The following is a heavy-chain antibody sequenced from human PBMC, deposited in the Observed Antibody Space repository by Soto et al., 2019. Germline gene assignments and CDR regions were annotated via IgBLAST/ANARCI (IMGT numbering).Heavy chain of an antibody. D-gene: IGHD4-17*01. CDR3: ARTTVTASYYYMDV. CDR1: GYTFTNYG. V-gene: IGHV1-18*01. J-gene: IGHJ6*03. CDR2: ISTYNGNT. Sequence: QVQLVQSGAEVKQPGASVKVSCKPSGYTFTNYGFTWLRQAPGQGLEWLGWISTYNGNTKYAQKVQGRLTMTTDTSTSTANMELTSLRSDDTALYYCARTTVTASYYYMDVWGKGSTVTVSS.